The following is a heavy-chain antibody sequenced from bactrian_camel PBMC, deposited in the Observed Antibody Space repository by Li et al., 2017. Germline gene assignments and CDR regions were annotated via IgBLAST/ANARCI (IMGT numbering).Heavy chain of an antibody. D-gene: IGHD4*01. CDR3: AAGRGCDHSDYPYGNF. J-gene: IGHJ4*01. CDR2: IDTDGTT. CDR1: GVTYASSHDVNC. V-gene: IGHV3S53*01. Sequence: QLVESGGGSVQTGGSLRLSCAASGVTYASSHDVNCMGWFRQAPGKEREGVAAIDTDGTTTYRDSVKGRFTISEDSRKNILFLEMTLLKPEDTAMYYCAAGRGCDHSDYPYGNFWGQGTQVTVS.